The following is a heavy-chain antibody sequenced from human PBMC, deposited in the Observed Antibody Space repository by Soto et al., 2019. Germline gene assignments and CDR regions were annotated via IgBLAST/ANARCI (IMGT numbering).Heavy chain of an antibody. CDR2: INPSGCST. D-gene: IGHD3-16*01. CDR3: ARDRRGTPYYDYIWGSSNWFDP. V-gene: IGHV1-46*03. Sequence: ASVKVSCKASGYTFTSYYMHWVRQAPGQGLEWMGIINPSGCSTSYAQKFQGRVTMTRDTSTSTVYMELSSLRSEDTAVYYCARDRRGTPYYDYIWGSSNWFDPWGQGTLVTVSS. J-gene: IGHJ5*02. CDR1: GYTFTSYY.